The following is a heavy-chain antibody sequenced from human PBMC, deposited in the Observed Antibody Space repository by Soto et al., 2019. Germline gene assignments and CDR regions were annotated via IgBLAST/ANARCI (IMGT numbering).Heavy chain of an antibody. Sequence: QVQLVQSGAEVKKPGSSVKVSCKASGGTFSSYAISWVRQAPGQGLEWMGGSIPMYGTAKYAQKFQGRVTINAGESTSTTYMELSSLRSEDTAVYYCARDRVLRGNSYYYGMDVWGQGTTVTVSS. J-gene: IGHJ6*02. D-gene: IGHD3-10*01. CDR1: GGTFSSYA. CDR2: SIPMYGTA. V-gene: IGHV1-69*12. CDR3: ARDRVLRGNSYYYGMDV.